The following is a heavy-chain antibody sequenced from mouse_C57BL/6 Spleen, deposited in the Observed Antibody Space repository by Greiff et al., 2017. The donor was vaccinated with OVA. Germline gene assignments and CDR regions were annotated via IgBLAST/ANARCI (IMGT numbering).Heavy chain of an antibody. CDR2: IDPEDGDT. CDR3: TTVGLRRGYFDY. Sequence: VQLQQSGAELVRPGASVKLSCTASGFNIKDYYMHWVKQRPEQGLEWIGRIDPEDGDTEYAPKFQGKATMTADTSTNTAYLQLSSLTSEDTAVYYCTTVGLRRGYFDYWGQGTTLTVSS. J-gene: IGHJ2*01. CDR1: GFNIKDYY. V-gene: IGHV14-1*01. D-gene: IGHD2-4*01.